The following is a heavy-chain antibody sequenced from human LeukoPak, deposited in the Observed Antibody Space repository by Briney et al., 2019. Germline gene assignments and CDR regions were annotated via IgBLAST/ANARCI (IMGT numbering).Heavy chain of an antibody. CDR3: ATVYSSGSYSYGDNYFDY. CDR2: FDPEDGET. J-gene: IGHJ4*02. Sequence: ASVKVSCKVSGYTLTELSMHWVRQAPGTGLEWMGGFDPEDGETIYAQKFQGRVTMTEDTSTDTAYMELSSLRSEDTAVYYCATVYSSGSYSYGDNYFDYWGQGTLVTVSS. V-gene: IGHV1-24*01. D-gene: IGHD4-17*01. CDR1: GYTLTELS.